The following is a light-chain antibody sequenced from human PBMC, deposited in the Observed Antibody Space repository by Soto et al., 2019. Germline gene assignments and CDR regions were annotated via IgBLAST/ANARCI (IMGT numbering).Light chain of an antibody. J-gene: IGKJ1*01. Sequence: DIQMTQSPSSLSASVGDRVTITCRATQAISNYLAWYQQKPGKVPELLIYAASTLQSGVPSRFSGSGSGTDFTLTISNLQPEDDATYYCQKYNSAPWTFGQGTKVEIK. CDR3: QKYNSAPWT. V-gene: IGKV1-27*01. CDR1: QAISNY. CDR2: AAS.